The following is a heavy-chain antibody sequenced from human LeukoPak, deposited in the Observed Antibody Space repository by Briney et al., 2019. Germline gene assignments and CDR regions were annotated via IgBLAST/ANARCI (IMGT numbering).Heavy chain of an antibody. CDR2: MSGDGGNI. J-gene: IGHJ4*02. CDR1: GFTFSTYT. D-gene: IGHD3-10*01. Sequence: GGSLRLSCAASGFTFSTYTMAWVRQAPGGGLEWVSGMSGDGGNIDYADSVKGRFAISRDNSKSAIYLQMNSLRAEDTAVYYCAKDFGRNLGGPGYWGRGTLVTISS. V-gene: IGHV3-23*01. CDR3: AKDFGRNLGGPGY.